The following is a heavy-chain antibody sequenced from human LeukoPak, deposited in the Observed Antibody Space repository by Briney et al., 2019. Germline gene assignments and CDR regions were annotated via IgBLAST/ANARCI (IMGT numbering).Heavy chain of an antibody. CDR2: INHSGST. Sequence: SETLSLTCAVYGGPFSGYYWSWIRQPPGKGLEWIGEINHSGSTNYNPSLKSRVTISVDTSRNQFSLKLSSVTAADTAVYYCARERGYCSSTSCSNWFDPWGQGTLVTVSS. J-gene: IGHJ5*02. CDR1: GGPFSGYY. D-gene: IGHD2-2*01. V-gene: IGHV4-34*01. CDR3: ARERGYCSSTSCSNWFDP.